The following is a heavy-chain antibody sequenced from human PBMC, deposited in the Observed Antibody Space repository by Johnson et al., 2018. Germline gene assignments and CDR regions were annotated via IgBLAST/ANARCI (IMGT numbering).Heavy chain of an antibody. CDR3: ASAHIVVVTAAYAFDI. Sequence: WVRQAPGKGLEWVSSVSSSSSYIYYADSVKGRFTISRDNAKNSLYLQMNSLRAEDTAVYYCASAHIVVVTAAYAFDIWGQGTMVTVSS. V-gene: IGHV3-21*04. D-gene: IGHD2-21*02. CDR2: VSSSSSYI. J-gene: IGHJ3*02.